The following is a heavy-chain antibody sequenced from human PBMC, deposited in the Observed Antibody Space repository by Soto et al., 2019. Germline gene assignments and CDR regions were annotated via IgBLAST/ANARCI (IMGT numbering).Heavy chain of an antibody. CDR2: MNPNSGNT. CDR3: ARIREYGGYDAFDI. D-gene: IGHD3-22*01. V-gene: IGHV1-8*01. CDR1: GYTFTSYD. J-gene: IGHJ3*02. Sequence: QVQLVQSGAEVKKPGASVKVSCKASGYTFTSYDINWVRQATGQGLEWMGWMNPNSGNTGYAQKFQGRVTMTRNTSISTAYMELSSLRSEDTAVHYCARIREYGGYDAFDIWGQGTMVTVSS.